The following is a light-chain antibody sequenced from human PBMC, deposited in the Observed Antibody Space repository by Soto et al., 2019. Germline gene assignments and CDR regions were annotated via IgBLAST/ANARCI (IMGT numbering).Light chain of an antibody. Sequence: QSVLTQPPSVSGAPGQRVTISCTGSSSNIGAGYDVHWYQQLPGTAPKLLIYGNSNRPSGVPDRFSGSKSGTSASLASTGLQAEDEAYYYCQSYDSSRSGDVCGTGTKVTVL. V-gene: IGLV1-40*01. CDR2: GNS. CDR1: SSNIGAGYD. J-gene: IGLJ1*01. CDR3: QSYDSSRSGDV.